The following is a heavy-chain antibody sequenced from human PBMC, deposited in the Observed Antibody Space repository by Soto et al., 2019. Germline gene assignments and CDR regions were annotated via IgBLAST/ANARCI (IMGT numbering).Heavy chain of an antibody. CDR1: GFSLSNARMG. CDR3: ARVYCSGGSCYNDY. V-gene: IGHV2-26*01. CDR2: IFSNDEK. Sequence: QVTLKESGPVLVKPTETLTLTCTVSGFSLSNARMGVSWIRQPPGKALEWLAHIFSNDEKSYSTSLKSRLTISKDTSKRQVVRTMTNMDPVDTATYYCARVYCSGGSCYNDYWGQGALVSVSS. J-gene: IGHJ4*02. D-gene: IGHD2-15*01.